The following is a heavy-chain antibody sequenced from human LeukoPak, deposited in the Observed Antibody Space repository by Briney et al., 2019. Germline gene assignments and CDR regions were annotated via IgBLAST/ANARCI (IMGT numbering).Heavy chain of an antibody. CDR1: GYTFTCYY. CDR2: IIPIFGTA. V-gene: IGHV1-69*13. CDR3: ASAPRYSSSWPNNWFDP. J-gene: IGHJ5*02. D-gene: IGHD6-13*01. Sequence: SVKVSCKASGYTFTCYYLHWVRQAPGQGLEWVGGIIPIFGTANYAQKFQGRVTITADESTSTAYMELSSLRSEDTAVYFCASAPRYSSSWPNNWFDPWGQGTLVTVSS.